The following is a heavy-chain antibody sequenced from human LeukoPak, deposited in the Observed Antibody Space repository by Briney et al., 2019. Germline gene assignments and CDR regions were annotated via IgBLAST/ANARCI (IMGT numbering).Heavy chain of an antibody. CDR3: ARQEGAYYYDSSGYYYVRNGYFDY. D-gene: IGHD3-22*01. Sequence: SGTLSLTCAVSGGSISSSNWWSWVRQPPGKGLEWIGEIYHSGSTNYNPSLKSRVTISVDTSKNQFSLKLSSVTAADTAVYYCARQEGAYYYDSSGYYYVRNGYFDYWGQGTLVTVSS. CDR2: IYHSGST. CDR1: GGSISSSNW. V-gene: IGHV4-4*02. J-gene: IGHJ4*02.